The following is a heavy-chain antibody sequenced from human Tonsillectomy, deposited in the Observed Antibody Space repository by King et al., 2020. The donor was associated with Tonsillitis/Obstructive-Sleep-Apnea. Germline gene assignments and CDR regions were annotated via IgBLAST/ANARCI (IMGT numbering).Heavy chain of an antibody. Sequence: QLVESGGGLVQPGGSLRLSCAASGFTFSSYDMHWVRQVTGKGLEWVSAIGNAGATYYPGSVKGGFTISRENGQNSLYLQLNSLRAGDTAVYYCSRGGYCSSTSGYVVGYFEYWGQGTLVTVSS. CDR1: GFTFSSYD. J-gene: IGHJ4*02. CDR2: IGNAGAT. V-gene: IGHV3-13*04. D-gene: IGHD2-2*01. CDR3: SRGGYCSSTSGYVVGYFEY.